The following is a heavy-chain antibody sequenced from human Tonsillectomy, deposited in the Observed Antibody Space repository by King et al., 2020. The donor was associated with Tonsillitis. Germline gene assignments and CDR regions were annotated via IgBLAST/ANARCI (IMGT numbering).Heavy chain of an antibody. D-gene: IGHD3-16*01. V-gene: IGHV3-30*02. J-gene: IGHJ6*02. CDR1: GVARSSYG. CDR3: ALAXXHTLNGMDV. CDR2: IRYDGSRT. Sequence: VQLVESGGGVVQPGGSLRLSCAAAGVARSSYGMHWVRQAPGKGLEWVAYIRYDGSRTYYADPVKGRXIIXRDDSRNTLXLQMNSVKPNDTAGSFCALAXXHTLNGMDVWGXXXTVIVSS.